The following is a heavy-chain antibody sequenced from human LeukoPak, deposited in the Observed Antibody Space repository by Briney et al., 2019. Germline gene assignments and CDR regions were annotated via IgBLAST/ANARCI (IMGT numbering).Heavy chain of an antibody. V-gene: IGHV3-11*04. CDR1: GFTFSDYY. J-gene: IGHJ5*02. CDR2: ISSSGSTI. D-gene: IGHD6-6*01. Sequence: GGSLRLSCAASGFTFSDYYMSWIRQAPGKGLEWVSYISSSGSTIYYADSVRGRFTTSRDNTKNSLFLQMSSLRAEDTAIYYCARDVGTSSNWYDPWGQGTLVTVSS. CDR3: ARDVGTSSNWYDP.